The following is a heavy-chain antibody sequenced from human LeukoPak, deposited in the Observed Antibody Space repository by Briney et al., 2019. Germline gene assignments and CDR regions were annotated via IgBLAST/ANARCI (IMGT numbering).Heavy chain of an antibody. Sequence: PGGSLRLSCAASGFTFSSYWMSWVRQAPGKGLEWVANIKQDGSEKYYVDSVKGRFTISRDNAKNSLYLQMNSLRAEDTAVYYCAREPVAEADGRGDYWGQGTLVTVSS. V-gene: IGHV3-7*01. D-gene: IGHD6-13*01. CDR1: GFTFSSYW. J-gene: IGHJ4*02. CDR2: IKQDGSEK. CDR3: AREPVAEADGRGDY.